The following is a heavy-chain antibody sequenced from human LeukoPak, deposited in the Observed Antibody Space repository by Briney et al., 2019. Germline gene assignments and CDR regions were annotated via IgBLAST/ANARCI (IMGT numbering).Heavy chain of an antibody. Sequence: SETLSLTCTVSGGSIRSGDYYWSWIRQPLGKGLEWIGYIYYSGSTYYNPSLKSRVTISVDTSKNQFSLKLSSVTAADTAVYYCARGSSLSNYVDYWGQGTLVTVSS. V-gene: IGHV4-30-4*01. CDR2: IYYSGST. CDR1: GGSIRSGDYY. J-gene: IGHJ4*02. CDR3: ARGSSLSNYVDY. D-gene: IGHD1-26*01.